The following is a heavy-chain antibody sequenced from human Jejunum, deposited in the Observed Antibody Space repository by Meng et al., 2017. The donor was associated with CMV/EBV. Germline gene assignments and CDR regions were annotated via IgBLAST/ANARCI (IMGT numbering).Heavy chain of an antibody. J-gene: IGHJ4*02. CDR2: ISGSGTNT. V-gene: IGHV3-23*01. CDR3: AKLSGYSYGPPDY. Sequence: SGFPFRTYGMSWVRQAPGKGLEWVSTISGSGTNTYYADSVKGRFTISRDNSKNTLYLQMNSLRAEDTAVYYCAKLSGYSYGPPDYWGQGTLVTVSS. D-gene: IGHD5-18*01. CDR1: GFPFRTYG.